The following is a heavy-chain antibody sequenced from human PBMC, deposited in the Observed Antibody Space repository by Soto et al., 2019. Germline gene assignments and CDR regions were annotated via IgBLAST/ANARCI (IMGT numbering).Heavy chain of an antibody. CDR3: ARMGPYDAIDM. V-gene: IGHV1-69*02. CDR2: VIPVLRKS. J-gene: IGHJ3*02. CDR1: GGSLYTYT. Sequence: QVQLVQSGAELKKPGSSVKVSCKTSGGSLYTYTITWVRQAPGQGLEWMGRVIPVLRKSDYAQKFLGRVTITAATSTNTAYMELSSLKPDDTAVYFCARMGPYDAIDMWGQGTTVTVAS. D-gene: IGHD3-16*01.